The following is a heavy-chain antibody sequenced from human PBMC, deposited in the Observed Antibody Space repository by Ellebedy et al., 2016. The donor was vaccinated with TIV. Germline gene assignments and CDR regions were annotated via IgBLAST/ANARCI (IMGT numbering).Heavy chain of an antibody. CDR3: AGGDYYGSGSYLRY. Sequence: ESLKISXAASGFTFSDYYMSWIRQPPGKGLEWIGSIYYSGTTYYNPSLKSRVTISVDTSKNQFSLKLSSVTAADTAVYYCAGGDYYGSGSYLRYWGQGTLVTVSS. J-gene: IGHJ4*02. V-gene: IGHV4-34*08. CDR1: GFTFSDYY. D-gene: IGHD3-10*01. CDR2: IYYSGTT.